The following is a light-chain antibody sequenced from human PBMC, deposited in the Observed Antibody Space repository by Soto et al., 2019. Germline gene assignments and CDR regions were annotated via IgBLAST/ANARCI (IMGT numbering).Light chain of an antibody. Sequence: QSVLTQPASVSGSPGQSITIPCTGTSSDVGGYNYVSWYQQHPGKAPKFMIYDVSNRPSGVSNRFSGSKSGNTASLTISGLQAEDEADYYCSSYTTSNTRQIVFGTGTKVT. CDR2: DVS. J-gene: IGLJ1*01. CDR3: SSYTTSNTRQIV. CDR1: SSDVGGYNY. V-gene: IGLV2-14*03.